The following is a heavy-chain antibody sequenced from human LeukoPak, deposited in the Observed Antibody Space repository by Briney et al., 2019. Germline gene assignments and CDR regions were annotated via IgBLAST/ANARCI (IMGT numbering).Heavy chain of an antibody. CDR3: ARGQGRRTYYDFWSGYYTGFYFDY. CDR1: GGSFSGYY. Sequence: SETLSLTCAVYGGSFSGYYWSWIRQPPGKGLEWIGEINHSGSTNHNPSLKSRVTISVDTSKNQFSLKLSSVTAADTAVYYCARGQGRRTYYDFWSGYYTGFYFDYWGQGTLVTVSS. D-gene: IGHD3-3*01. V-gene: IGHV4-34*01. J-gene: IGHJ4*02. CDR2: INHSGST.